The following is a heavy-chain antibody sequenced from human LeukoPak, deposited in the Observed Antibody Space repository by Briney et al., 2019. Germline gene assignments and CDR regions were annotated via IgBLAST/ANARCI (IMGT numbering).Heavy chain of an antibody. CDR1: GYSISSGYY. CDR3: ARDRGTWNDDGFDY. J-gene: IGHJ4*02. Sequence: ASETLSLTCTVSGYSISSGYYWGWIRQPPGKGLEWIGNIYHSGSTNYNSSLKSRVTISVDTSKNQFSLKLSSVTAADTAVYYCARDRGTWNDDGFDYWGQGTLVTVSS. D-gene: IGHD1-1*01. CDR2: IYHSGST. V-gene: IGHV4-38-2*02.